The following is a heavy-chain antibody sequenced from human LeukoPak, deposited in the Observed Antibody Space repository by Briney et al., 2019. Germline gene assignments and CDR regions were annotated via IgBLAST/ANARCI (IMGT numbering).Heavy chain of an antibody. CDR1: GGTFSSYA. D-gene: IGHD3-22*01. Sequence: SVKVSCKASGGTFSSYAISWVRQAPGQGLEWMGGIIPIFGTANYAQKFQGRVTITADKSTSTAYMELSSLRSEDTAVYYCATTASSGYYPPPYYFDYWGQGTLVTVSS. CDR2: IIPIFGTA. CDR3: ATTASSGYYPPPYYFDY. V-gene: IGHV1-69*06. J-gene: IGHJ4*02.